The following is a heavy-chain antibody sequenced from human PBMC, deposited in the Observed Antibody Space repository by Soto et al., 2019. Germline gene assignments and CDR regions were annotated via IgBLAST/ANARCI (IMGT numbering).Heavy chain of an antibody. D-gene: IGHD6-19*01. CDR3: ARDRCRSCQLLVNWFDS. J-gene: IGHJ5*01. Sequence: QVQLVQSGAEVKKPGASVKVSCKASGYTFTSYGISWVRQAPGQGLEWMGWISAYNGNTNYAQKLQGRVTMTTDTSTSTAYRELRSLRSDDTAGYYCARDRCRSCQLLVNWFDSWGQGTLVTVSS. CDR2: ISAYNGNT. CDR1: GYTFTSYG. V-gene: IGHV1-18*01.